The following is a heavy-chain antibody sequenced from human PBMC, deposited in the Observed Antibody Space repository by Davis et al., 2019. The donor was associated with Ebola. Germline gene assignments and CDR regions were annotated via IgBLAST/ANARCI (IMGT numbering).Heavy chain of an antibody. CDR2: IWDDGSNK. CDR1: GFTLSGYD. V-gene: IGHV3-33*01. CDR3: ATTPQYSSGQNKPFDY. Sequence: PGGSLRLSCAASGFTLSGYDMNWVRQAPGKGRQWVAVIWDDGSNKYYAGSVKGRFTISRDNSKNTWYLQMNSLRAENTAVYYCATTPQYSSGQNKPFDYWGQGTLVNVSS. J-gene: IGHJ4*02. D-gene: IGHD6-19*01.